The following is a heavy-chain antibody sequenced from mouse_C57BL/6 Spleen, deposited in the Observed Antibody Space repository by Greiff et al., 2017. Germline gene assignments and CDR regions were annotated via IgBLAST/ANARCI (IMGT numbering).Heavy chain of an antibody. V-gene: IGHV1-18*01. CDR3: AREASSGYAMDY. CDR2: INPNNGGT. J-gene: IGHJ4*01. CDR1: GYTFTDYN. Sequence: LVEPGASVKIPCKASGYTFTDYNMDWVKQSHGKSLEWIGDINPNNGGTIYNQKFKGKATLTVDKSSSTAYMELRSLTSEDTAVYYCAREASSGYAMDYWGQGTSVTVSS. D-gene: IGHD3-2*02.